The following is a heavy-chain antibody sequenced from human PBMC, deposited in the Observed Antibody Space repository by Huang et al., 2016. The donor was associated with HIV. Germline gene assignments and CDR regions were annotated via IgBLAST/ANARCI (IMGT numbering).Heavy chain of an antibody. D-gene: IGHD2-2*03. V-gene: IGHV4-39*02. J-gene: IGHJ6*02. CDR2: VYFLGNT. Sequence: QLRELGPGLVTPSETLSLTCSASGTSMTSSTFYGGWFRQPPGRGLDGIGSVYFLGNTYYNPALNSRVTISIDTANKQYSMRLTSVTAADTAVYFCAREVRSVDTDRPDGYYYRGLDVWGQGTTVIVSS. CDR3: AREVRSVDTDRPDGYYYRGLDV. CDR1: GTSMTSSTFY.